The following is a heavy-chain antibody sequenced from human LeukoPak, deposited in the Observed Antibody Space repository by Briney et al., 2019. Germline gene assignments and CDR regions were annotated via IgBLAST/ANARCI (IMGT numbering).Heavy chain of an antibody. J-gene: IGHJ6*04. V-gene: IGHV4-59*01. CDR2: IHYTGST. Sequence: PSETLSLTCTVSGGSISSYYWSWIRQSPGKGLECIGYIHYTGSTNYNPSLKSRVTISVETSKNQFSLKLKSVTAADTAVYYCAKIVGYTWIQPLDVWGKGTTVTVSS. CDR3: AKIVGYTWIQPLDV. D-gene: IGHD5-18*01. CDR1: GGSISSYY.